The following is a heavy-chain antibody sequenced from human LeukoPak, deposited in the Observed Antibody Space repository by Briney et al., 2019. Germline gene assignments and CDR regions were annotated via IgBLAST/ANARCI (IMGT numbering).Heavy chain of an antibody. D-gene: IGHD3-9*01. Sequence: GGSLRLSCAASGFTFSSYAMSWVRQAPGKGLEWVSTISGSGGATYYADSVKGRFTISRDNSKNTLYLQMNSLRAEDTAVYYCAKDPARYLVDYWGQGTLVTVSS. V-gene: IGHV3-23*01. CDR1: GFTFSSYA. J-gene: IGHJ4*02. CDR3: AKDPARYLVDY. CDR2: ISGSGGAT.